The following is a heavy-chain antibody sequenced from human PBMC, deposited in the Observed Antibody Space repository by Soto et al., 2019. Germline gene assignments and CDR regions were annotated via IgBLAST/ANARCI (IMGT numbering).Heavy chain of an antibody. CDR1: GFTFSSYG. CDR3: AKGGYYDSSGYLGWLDY. J-gene: IGHJ4*02. D-gene: IGHD3-22*01. V-gene: IGHV3-30*18. CDR2: ISYDGSNR. Sequence: QVQLVESGGGVVQPGRSLRLSCAASGFTFSSYGIHWVCQAPGKGLEWVAVISYDGSNRYYADSVKGRFTISRDNSKNTLYLQMNSLRAEDTAVYYCAKGGYYDSSGYLGWLDYWGQGTLVTVSS.